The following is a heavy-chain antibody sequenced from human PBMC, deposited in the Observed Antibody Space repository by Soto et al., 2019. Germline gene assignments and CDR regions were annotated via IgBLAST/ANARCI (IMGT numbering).Heavy chain of an antibody. D-gene: IGHD1-7*01. CDR1: GFTFSSYW. CDR2: INSDGSST. J-gene: IGHJ6*03. Sequence: GGSLRLSCAASGFTFSSYWMHWVRQAPGKGLVWVSRINSDGSSTSYANSVKGRFTISRDNAKNTLYLQMNSLRAEDTAVYYCARVRGAGTGILGYYYMDVWGKGATVTISS. V-gene: IGHV3-74*01. CDR3: ARVRGAGTGILGYYYMDV.